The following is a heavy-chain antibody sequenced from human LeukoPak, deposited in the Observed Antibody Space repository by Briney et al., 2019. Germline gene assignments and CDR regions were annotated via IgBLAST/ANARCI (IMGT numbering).Heavy chain of an antibody. CDR3: ARVPRGSIAAVGEIDY. J-gene: IGHJ4*02. CDR2: INPSGGST. V-gene: IGHV1-46*01. CDR1: GYTFTTYY. D-gene: IGHD6-13*01. Sequence: ASVKVSCKASGYTFTTYYMHWVRQPPGQGLEWMGIINPSGGSTSYAQKFQGRVTMTRDTSTSTVYMELSSLRSEDTAVYYCARVPRGSIAAVGEIDYWGQGTLVTVSS.